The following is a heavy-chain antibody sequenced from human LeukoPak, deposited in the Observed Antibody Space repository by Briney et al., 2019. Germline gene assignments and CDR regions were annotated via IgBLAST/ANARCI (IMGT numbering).Heavy chain of an antibody. V-gene: IGHV3-74*01. CDR3: ASRDYFDY. CDR1: GFTFSNFW. CDR2: IKGDGSSI. J-gene: IGHJ4*02. Sequence: GGSLRLSCAASGFTFSNFWMYWVRQAPGKGLVWVSRIKGDGSSIIYADSVKGRFTISRDNAKNTLYLQMNSLRDEDTAVYYCASRDYFDYWGQGTLVTVSS.